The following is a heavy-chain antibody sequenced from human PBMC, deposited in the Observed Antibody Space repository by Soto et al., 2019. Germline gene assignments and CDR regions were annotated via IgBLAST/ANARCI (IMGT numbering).Heavy chain of an antibody. Sequence: ASVKVSCKASGYTFTSYGISWVRQAPGQGLEWMGWISAYNGNTNYAQKLQGRVTMTTDTSTSTAYMELRSLRSDDTAVYYCAIIGIVARKALDAFDIWGQGTMVTVSS. CDR3: AIIGIVARKALDAFDI. D-gene: IGHD5-12*01. CDR1: GYTFTSYG. CDR2: ISAYNGNT. V-gene: IGHV1-18*01. J-gene: IGHJ3*02.